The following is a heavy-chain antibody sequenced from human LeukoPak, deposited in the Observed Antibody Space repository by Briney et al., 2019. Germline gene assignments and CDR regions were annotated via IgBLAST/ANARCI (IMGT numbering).Heavy chain of an antibody. CDR2: FYYSGST. CDR1: GGSFSGTNFY. V-gene: IGHV4-39*07. J-gene: IGHJ4*02. Sequence: PSETLSLTCTVSGGSFSGTNFYWGWVRQPPGKGLEWIGSFYYSGSTYCNPSLKSRVTISVDTSKKQLSLKLSSVTAADTAVYYCARDKGDYGDYVFDYWGQGTLVTVSS. CDR3: ARDKGDYGDYVFDY. D-gene: IGHD4-17*01.